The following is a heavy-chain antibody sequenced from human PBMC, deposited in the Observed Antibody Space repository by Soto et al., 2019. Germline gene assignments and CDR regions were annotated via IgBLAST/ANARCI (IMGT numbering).Heavy chain of an antibody. D-gene: IGHD2-2*02. V-gene: IGHV4-34*01. CDR2: INHSGST. CDR1: GGSFSGYY. CDR3: ARVVPAAIKWFDP. J-gene: IGHJ5*02. Sequence: SETLSLTCAVYGGSFSGYYWSWIRQPPGKGLEWIGEINHSGSTNYNPSLKSRVTISVDTSKNQFSLRLSSVTAADTAVYYCARVVPAAIKWFDPWGQGTLVTVSS.